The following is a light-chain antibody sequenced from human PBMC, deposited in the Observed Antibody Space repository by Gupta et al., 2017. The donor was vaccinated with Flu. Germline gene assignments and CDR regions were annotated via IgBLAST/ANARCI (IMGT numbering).Light chain of an antibody. Sequence: DIQMTQSPSSLSASVGDRVSITCRASQGINTKVAWFQQKPGKAPKYLIYAASRLVSGVPSRFSGSGSASEFTLTISSLQPEDFAIYHCQQYDSYPLTFGEGTRVEIK. CDR1: QGINTK. V-gene: IGKV1-16*01. CDR3: QQYDSYPLT. J-gene: IGKJ5*01. CDR2: AAS.